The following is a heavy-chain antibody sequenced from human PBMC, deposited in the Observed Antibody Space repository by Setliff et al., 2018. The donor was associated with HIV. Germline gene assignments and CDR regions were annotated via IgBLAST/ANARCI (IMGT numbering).Heavy chain of an antibody. CDR3: AKGDLVVIPAAISKYYYYMDV. CDR1: GYTFINYH. J-gene: IGHJ6*03. CDR2: ISASSVNT. V-gene: IGHV1-18*01. D-gene: IGHD2-2*01. Sequence: ASVKVSCKASGYTFINYHITWVRQAPGQGLEWVGSISASSVNTNYTQGRVAMTSDTSTTTAYMELRSLRSDDTAMYYCAKGDLVVIPAAISKYYYYMDVWGKGTSVTVSS.